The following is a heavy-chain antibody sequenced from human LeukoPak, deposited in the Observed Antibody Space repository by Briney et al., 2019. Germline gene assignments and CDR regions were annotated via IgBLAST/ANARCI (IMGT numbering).Heavy chain of an antibody. CDR1: GGSISSYF. V-gene: IGHV4-59*08. J-gene: IGHJ4*02. CDR2: IHYSGDT. Sequence: SETLSLTCTVSGGSISSYFWSWIRQPPGKGLEWIGYIHYSGDTNYNSSLKNRVTISLDASKNQFSLKLRSVTAADTAVYYCASGEWPQNYWGQGTLVTVSS. CDR3: ASGEWPQNY. D-gene: IGHD3-10*01.